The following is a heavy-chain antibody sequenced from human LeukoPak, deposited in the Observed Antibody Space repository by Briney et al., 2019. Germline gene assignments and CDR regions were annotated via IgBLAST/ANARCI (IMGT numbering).Heavy chain of an antibody. J-gene: IGHJ4*02. CDR1: GFTFRNYG. D-gene: IGHD5-12*01. CDR3: AKDLVATGRYFDY. CDR2: IRYHGNDK. Sequence: GGSLRLSCAASGFTFRNYGMHWVRQAPGQGLRWVAFIRYHGNDKYYADSVKGRFTVSRDNSESTLYLQMNSLRTEDTAVYYCAKDLVATGRYFDYWGQGTPVTVSS. V-gene: IGHV3-30*02.